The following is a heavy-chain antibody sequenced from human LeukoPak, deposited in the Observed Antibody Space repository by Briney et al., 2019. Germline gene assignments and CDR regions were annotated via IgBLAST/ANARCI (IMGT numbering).Heavy chain of an antibody. J-gene: IGHJ6*03. D-gene: IGHD3-16*01. CDR3: AKDRGGGYYYYYMDV. Sequence: GGSLRLSCAASGFTFSSFAMSWVRQAPGKGLEWVSGISGSGGSTYYADSVKGQFTISRDNSKNTLYLQMNSLRAEDTAVYYCAKDRGGGYYYYYMDVWGKGTTVTISS. V-gene: IGHV3-23*01. CDR2: ISGSGGST. CDR1: GFTFSSFA.